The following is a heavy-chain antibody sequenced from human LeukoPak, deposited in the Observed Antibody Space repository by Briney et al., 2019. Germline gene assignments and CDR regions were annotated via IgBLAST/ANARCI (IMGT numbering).Heavy chain of an antibody. J-gene: IGHJ6*03. V-gene: IGHV4-39*07. CDR1: GGSISSSSYY. Sequence: SETLSLTCAVSGGSISSSSYYWGWIRQPPGKGLEWIGSIYHSGSTYYNPSLKSRVTISVDTSKNQFSLKLSSVTATDTAVYYCARDETYSSDWQSNHYYYYMDVWGKGTTVTVSS. D-gene: IGHD6-19*01. CDR2: IYHSGST. CDR3: ARDETYSSDWQSNHYYYYMDV.